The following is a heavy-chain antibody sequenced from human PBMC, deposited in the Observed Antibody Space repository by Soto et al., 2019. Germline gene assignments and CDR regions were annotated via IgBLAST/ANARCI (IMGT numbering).Heavy chain of an antibody. V-gene: IGHV6-1*01. CDR1: GDSVSSSSVT. D-gene: IGHD2-2*01. Sequence: SQTLSLTCAISGDSVSSSSVTWNWIRQSPSRGLEWLGRTYYRSKWYNDYAESVKSRITINPDTSKNQFSLQLNSVTPEDTAVYYCARDLFDIVVVPAAPIWFDPWGQGTLVTVSS. J-gene: IGHJ5*02. CDR2: TYYRSKWYN. CDR3: ARDLFDIVVVPAAPIWFDP.